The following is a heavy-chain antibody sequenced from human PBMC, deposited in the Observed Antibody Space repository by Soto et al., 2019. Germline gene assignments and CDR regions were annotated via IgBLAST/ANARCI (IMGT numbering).Heavy chain of an antibody. CDR3: ARVGYSTNYGMAV. CDR1: GGTFSSYA. J-gene: IGHJ6*04. CDR2: ITPFFGTS. Sequence: SVKVSCKAFGGTFSSYAVNWVRQAPGQGLEWMGGITPFFGTSNYAQKFQVRVTITADESTSTVFMDLVSLRSEDTAVYYCARVGYSTNYGMAVWGKGTTVTVSS. D-gene: IGHD6-13*01. V-gene: IGHV1-69*13.